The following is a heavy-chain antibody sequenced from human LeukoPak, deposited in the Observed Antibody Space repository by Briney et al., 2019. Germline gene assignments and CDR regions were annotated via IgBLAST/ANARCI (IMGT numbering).Heavy chain of an antibody. CDR2: IWYDGSSK. CDR3: AREGQQLAFDY. V-gene: IGHV3-33*01. D-gene: IGHD6-13*01. Sequence: GRSLRLSCAASGFTFSSYGMHWVRQAPGKGLEWVAVIWYDGSSKYYADSVKGRFTISRDNSKNTLYLQMNSLRAEDTAVYYCAREGQQLAFDYWGQGTLVTVSS. J-gene: IGHJ4*02. CDR1: GFTFSSYG.